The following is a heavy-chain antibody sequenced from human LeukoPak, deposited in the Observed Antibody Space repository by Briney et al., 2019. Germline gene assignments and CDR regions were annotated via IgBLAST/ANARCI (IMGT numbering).Heavy chain of an antibody. CDR3: ASHRVTTGGPFGY. J-gene: IGHJ4*02. CDR2: MYTSGST. D-gene: IGHD4-11*01. V-gene: IGHV4-61*02. CDR1: GASISSGSYY. Sequence: PSETLSLTCTVSGASISSGSYYWSWIRQPAGKGLEWIGRMYTSGSTNYNPSLKSRVTISVDTSRNQFSLKLNSVTAADTAVYYCASHRVTTGGPFGYWGQGALVTVSS.